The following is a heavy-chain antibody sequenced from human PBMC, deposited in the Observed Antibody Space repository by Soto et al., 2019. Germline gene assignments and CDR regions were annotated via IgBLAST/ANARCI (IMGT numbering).Heavy chain of an antibody. CDR2: INHSGST. J-gene: IGHJ5*02. Sequence: SEILSLTCAVYGGSFSGYYWSWIRQPPGKGLEWIGEINHSGSTNYNPSLKSRVTISVDTSKNQFSLKLSSVTAADTAVYYCARVGPWVPYYYDSSSYTFENWFDPWGQGTLVTVSS. V-gene: IGHV4-34*01. CDR3: ARVGPWVPYYYDSSSYTFENWFDP. CDR1: GGSFSGYY. D-gene: IGHD3-22*01.